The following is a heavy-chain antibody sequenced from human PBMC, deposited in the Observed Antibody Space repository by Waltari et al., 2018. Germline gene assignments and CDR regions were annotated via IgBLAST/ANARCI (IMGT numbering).Heavy chain of an antibody. V-gene: IGHV1-69*08. CDR2: IIPILGIA. CDR3: AREEPYCSGGSCYSRSAFDI. J-gene: IGHJ3*02. Sequence: QVQLVQSGAEVKKPGSSVKVSCKASGGTFSSYTISWVRQAPGQGLEWMGRIIPILGIANHAQKFHGRVTLTADKSTSTAYMELSSLRSEDTAVYYCAREEPYCSGGSCYSRSAFDIWGQGTMVTVSS. D-gene: IGHD2-15*01. CDR1: GGTFSSYT.